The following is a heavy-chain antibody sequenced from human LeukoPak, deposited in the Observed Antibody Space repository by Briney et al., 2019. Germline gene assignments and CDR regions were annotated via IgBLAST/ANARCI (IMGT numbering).Heavy chain of an antibody. CDR3: ARRLEALDAFDV. Sequence: GGSLRLSCAASGFTFDDYGMSWVRQAPGKGLEWVAGINWNGGSTGYADSVKGRFTISRDNAKNSLYLQMNGLRAEDTALYYCARRLEALDAFDVWGLGTMVTVSS. J-gene: IGHJ3*01. CDR1: GFTFDDYG. CDR2: INWNGGST. D-gene: IGHD5-24*01. V-gene: IGHV3-20*04.